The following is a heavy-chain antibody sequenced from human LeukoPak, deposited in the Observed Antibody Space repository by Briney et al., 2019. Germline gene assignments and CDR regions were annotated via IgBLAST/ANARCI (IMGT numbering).Heavy chain of an antibody. CDR2: IYPGDSDT. CDR1: EYSFTNYW. V-gene: IGHV5-51*01. CDR3: ARRDGYCSSTSCYADYYYGMDV. D-gene: IGHD2-2*01. J-gene: IGHJ6*02. Sequence: SGESLKISCKGSEYSFTNYWIGWVRQMPGKGLEWMGIIYPGDSDTTYSPSFQGQVTISADKSISTAYLQWSSLKASDTAMYYCARRDGYCSSTSCYADYYYGMDVWGQGTTVTVSS.